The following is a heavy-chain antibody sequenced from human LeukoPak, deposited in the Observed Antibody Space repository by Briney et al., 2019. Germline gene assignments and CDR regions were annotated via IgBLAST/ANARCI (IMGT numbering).Heavy chain of an antibody. CDR2: IYYSGST. CDR3: ARHSYSGSGSYYLVYYFDY. CDR1: GGSISGSSYY. Sequence: SETLSLTCSVSGGSISGSSYYWGWIRRPPGKGLEWIGSIYYSGSTYYNPSLKSRVTISVDTSKNQFSLKVYSVTAADTAVYYCARHSYSGSGSYYLVYYFDYWGQGTLGTVSS. D-gene: IGHD1-26*01. J-gene: IGHJ4*02. V-gene: IGHV4-39*01.